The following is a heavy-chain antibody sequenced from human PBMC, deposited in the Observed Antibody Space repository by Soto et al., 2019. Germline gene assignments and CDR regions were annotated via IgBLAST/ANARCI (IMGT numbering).Heavy chain of an antibody. Sequence: QVQLVESGGGVVQPGRSLRLSCAASGFTFSSYGMHWDRQAPGKGLEWVAVISYDGSKKYYADSVKGRFTISSDNSKNTLYLQMNSLRAEDTAVYYCAKDHAEEYVGGFDYWGQGTLVTVSS. CDR3: AKDHAEEYVGGFDY. V-gene: IGHV3-30*18. CDR2: ISYDGSKK. D-gene: IGHD3-10*01. CDR1: GFTFSSYG. J-gene: IGHJ4*02.